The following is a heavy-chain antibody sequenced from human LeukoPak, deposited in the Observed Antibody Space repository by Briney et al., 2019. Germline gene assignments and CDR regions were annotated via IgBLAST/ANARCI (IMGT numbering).Heavy chain of an antibody. V-gene: IGHV4-59*01. D-gene: IGHD5-12*01. Sequence: SETLPLTCTVSGGSISSCYWSWIRQPPGKGLEWIGYIYYSGSTNYNPSLKSRVTISVDTSKNQFSLKLSSVTAADTAVYYCAREKRVATMGAFDIWAKGQWSPSLQ. CDR2: IYYSGST. CDR1: GGSISSCY. CDR3: AREKRVATMGAFDI. J-gene: IGHJ3*02.